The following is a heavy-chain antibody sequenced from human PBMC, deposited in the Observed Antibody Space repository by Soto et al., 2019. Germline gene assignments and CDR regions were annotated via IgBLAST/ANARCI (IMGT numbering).Heavy chain of an antibody. D-gene: IGHD3-3*01. CDR2: IYYSGST. V-gene: IGHV4-31*03. CDR1: GGSISSGDYY. CDR3: ARWWSGSRQGFDP. Sequence: QVQLQESGPGLVKPSQTLSLTCTVSGGSISSGDYYWSWIRQHPGKGLEWIGYIYYSGSTYYNPSXRXRFXISVDTSKNQFSLKLSSVTAADTAVYYCARWWSGSRQGFDPWGLGTLVTVSS. J-gene: IGHJ5*02.